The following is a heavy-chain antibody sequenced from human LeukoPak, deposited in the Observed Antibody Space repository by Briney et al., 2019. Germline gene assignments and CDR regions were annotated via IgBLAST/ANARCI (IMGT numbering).Heavy chain of an antibody. Sequence: GGSLRLSRAASGFTFSSYAMSWVRQAPGKGLEWVSAISGSGGSTYYADSVKGRFTISRDNSKNTLYLQMNSLRAEDTAVYYCAKVTGIAAAVSNWFDPWGQGTLVTVSS. CDR2: ISGSGGST. V-gene: IGHV3-23*01. CDR3: AKVTGIAAAVSNWFDP. CDR1: GFTFSSYA. D-gene: IGHD6-13*01. J-gene: IGHJ5*02.